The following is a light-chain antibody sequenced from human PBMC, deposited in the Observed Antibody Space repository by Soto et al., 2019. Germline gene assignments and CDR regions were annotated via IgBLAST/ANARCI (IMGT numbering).Light chain of an antibody. Sequence: DIQMTQSPSSLSASVGDRVTITCRASQSISSYLNWYQQKPGKAPKLLIYAASSLQSGVPSRFSGSASGTDFTLTISSLHPEDFATYYSQQSYSTPPTFSSGTKLDIK. V-gene: IGKV1-39*01. CDR3: QQSYSTPPT. CDR2: AAS. CDR1: QSISSY. J-gene: IGKJ3*01.